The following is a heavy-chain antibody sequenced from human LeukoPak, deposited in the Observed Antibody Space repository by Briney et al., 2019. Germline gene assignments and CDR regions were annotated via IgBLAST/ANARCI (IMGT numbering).Heavy chain of an antibody. J-gene: IGHJ3*02. D-gene: IGHD3-22*01. Sequence: SEALSLTCTVSGGSISSYYWSWIRQPPGKGLEWIGYIYYSGSTNYNPSLKSRVTISVDTSKNQFSLKLSSVTAADPAVYYCARAPILYYYDSSGYSGDAFDIWGQGTMVTVSS. CDR3: ARAPILYYYDSSGYSGDAFDI. V-gene: IGHV4-59*01. CDR2: IYYSGST. CDR1: GGSISSYY.